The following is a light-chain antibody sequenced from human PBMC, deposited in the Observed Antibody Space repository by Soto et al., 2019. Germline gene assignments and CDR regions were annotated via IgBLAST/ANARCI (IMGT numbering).Light chain of an antibody. J-gene: IGKJ1*01. V-gene: IGKV3-20*01. CDR2: GGS. CDR1: QSVSSTF. Sequence: EIVLTQSPGTLSLSPGERATLSCRASQSVSSTFLAWYRQKPGQTPRLLIFGGSNRATGIPDRFSCSGSGTDFTLTITRLEPEDFAVYYCGQFVSEPPRTFGQGTKVDIK. CDR3: GQFVSEPPRT.